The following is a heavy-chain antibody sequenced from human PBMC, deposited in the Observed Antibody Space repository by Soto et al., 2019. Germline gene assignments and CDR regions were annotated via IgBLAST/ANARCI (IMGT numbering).Heavy chain of an antibody. Sequence: GESLKISCSASGFTFSSYAMHWVRQAPGKGLEYVSAISSNGGSTYYADSVKGRFTISRDNSKNTLYLQMSSLRAEDTAVYYCVKDHEQRGATRSDVFDYWGQGTLVTVSS. J-gene: IGHJ4*02. D-gene: IGHD1-26*01. CDR2: ISSNGGST. V-gene: IGHV3-64D*08. CDR3: VKDHEQRGATRSDVFDY. CDR1: GFTFSSYA.